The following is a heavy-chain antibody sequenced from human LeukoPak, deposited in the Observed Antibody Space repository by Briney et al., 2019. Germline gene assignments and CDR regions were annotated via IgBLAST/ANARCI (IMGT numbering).Heavy chain of an antibody. Sequence: GGSLRLSCAASGFTFSSYSMNWVRQAPGKGLEWVSYISSSSSTIYYADSVKGRFTISRDNAKNSLYLQMNSLRAEDTAVYYCARGGALRYFDWFDYWGQGTLVTVSS. CDR3: ARGGALRYFDWFDY. D-gene: IGHD3-9*01. CDR1: GFTFSSYS. CDR2: ISSSSSTI. J-gene: IGHJ4*02. V-gene: IGHV3-48*01.